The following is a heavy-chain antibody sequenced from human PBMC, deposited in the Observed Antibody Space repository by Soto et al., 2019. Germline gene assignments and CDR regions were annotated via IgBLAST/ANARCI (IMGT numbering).Heavy chain of an antibody. D-gene: IGHD2-15*01. J-gene: IGHJ3*02. CDR1: EFIFSIYS. CDR2: IGVGGDDT. CDR3: AKDRMTHNSVWDPFDI. V-gene: IGHV3-23*01. Sequence: PXGSLRLSFEASEFIFSIYSMSWVRQAPGKGLDWVSGIGVGGDDTSYADSVKGRFIISRDNSRSTLSLQMSGLRAEDTAVYYCAKDRMTHNSVWDPFDIWGQGTTVTVSS.